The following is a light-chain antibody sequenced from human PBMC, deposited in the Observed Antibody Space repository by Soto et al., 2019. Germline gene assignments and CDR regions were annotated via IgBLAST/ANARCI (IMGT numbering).Light chain of an antibody. CDR3: QQYGSLVT. CDR2: AAS. CDR1: QSVSSSS. J-gene: IGKJ5*01. V-gene: IGKV3-20*01. Sequence: EIVLTQSPGTLSLSPGERATLSCRASQSVSSSSLAWYQQKPGQAPRLLIYAASRRATGTPDTFSASGSGTDFTLTISRLEPEDFAVYYCQQYGSLVTFGQGTRLEIK.